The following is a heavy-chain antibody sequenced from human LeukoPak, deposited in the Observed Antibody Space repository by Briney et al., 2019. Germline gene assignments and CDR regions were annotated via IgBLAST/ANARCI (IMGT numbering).Heavy chain of an antibody. CDR2: IWYDGSNK. D-gene: IGHD5-18*01. CDR3: ARDFADTDDAFDI. CDR1: GFTFSSYG. Sequence: GGSLRLPCAASGFTFSSYGMHWVRQAPGKGLEWVAVIWYDGSNKYYADSVKGRFTISRDNSKNTLYLQMNSLRAEDTAVYYCARDFADTDDAFDIWGRGTMVTVSS. V-gene: IGHV3-33*01. J-gene: IGHJ3*02.